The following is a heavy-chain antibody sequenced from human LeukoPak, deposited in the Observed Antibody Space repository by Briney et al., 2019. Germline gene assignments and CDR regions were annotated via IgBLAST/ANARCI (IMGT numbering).Heavy chain of an antibody. CDR3: ARATGLITFDAFDI. CDR2: ISYHGSNK. J-gene: IGHJ3*02. V-gene: IGHV3-30-3*01. D-gene: IGHD1-14*01. Sequence: PGLSLRVSCAASGFSFSSYSMHWFRQAPGKGLEWVAVISYHGSNKYYADSVKGRFTISRDNSKNTLYLQMNSLRAEDTAVYYCARATGLITFDAFDIWGQGTMVTVSS. CDR1: GFSFSSYS.